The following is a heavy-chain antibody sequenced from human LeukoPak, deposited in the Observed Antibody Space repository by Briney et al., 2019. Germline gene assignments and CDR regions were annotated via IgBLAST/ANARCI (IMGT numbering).Heavy chain of an antibody. V-gene: IGHV3-66*01. CDR1: GFTFGDYA. CDR3: ARDYYDSSGYPFDY. D-gene: IGHD3-22*01. J-gene: IGHJ4*02. Sequence: GRSLRLSCTASGFTFGDYAMSWVRQAPGKGLEWVSVIYSGGSTYYADSVKGRFTISRDNAKNSLYLQMNSLRAEDTAVYYCARDYYDSSGYPFDYWGQGTLVTVSS. CDR2: IYSGGST.